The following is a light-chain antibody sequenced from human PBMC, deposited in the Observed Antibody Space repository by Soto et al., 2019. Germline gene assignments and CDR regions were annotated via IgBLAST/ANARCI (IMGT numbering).Light chain of an antibody. Sequence: QSALAQPASVSGSPGQSITISCTGTNSDVGGYNFVSWYQQHPGKAPKLMIYDVSYRSSGVSSRFSGSKSGNTASLTISGLQAEDEADYHCSSYTSSSTYVFAAGTKLTVL. CDR1: NSDVGGYNF. CDR2: DVS. J-gene: IGLJ1*01. CDR3: SSYTSSSTYV. V-gene: IGLV2-14*01.